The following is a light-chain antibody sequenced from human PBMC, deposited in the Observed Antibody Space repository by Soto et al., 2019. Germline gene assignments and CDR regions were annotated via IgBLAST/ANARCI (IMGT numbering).Light chain of an antibody. Sequence: DIQMTQSPSTLSASIGDRVTITCRASQSINNWLAWYQQKPGKAPKFLIYKASSLESGVPSSFSGSESGTEFTLAINSLQPDDFASYYCQQYDTFPFTFGPGTKVDIK. V-gene: IGKV1-5*03. CDR2: KAS. J-gene: IGKJ3*01. CDR1: QSINNW. CDR3: QQYDTFPFT.